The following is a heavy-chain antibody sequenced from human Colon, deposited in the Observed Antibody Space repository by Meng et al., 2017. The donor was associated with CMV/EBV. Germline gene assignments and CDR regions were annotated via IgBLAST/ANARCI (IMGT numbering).Heavy chain of an antibody. Sequence: QLQRPESGPGLVKASETLSLTCTVSGDSINSNTYNWGWIRQPPGKGLEWIGNVYYTEGTYYNPSLKSRVTISIDTSMNQFSLKLSSVTAADTAIYYCVRGGTAMVAHFDYWGQGALVTVSS. J-gene: IGHJ4*02. CDR1: GDSINSNTYN. D-gene: IGHD5-18*01. CDR2: VYYTEGT. V-gene: IGHV4-39*07. CDR3: VRGGTAMVAHFDY.